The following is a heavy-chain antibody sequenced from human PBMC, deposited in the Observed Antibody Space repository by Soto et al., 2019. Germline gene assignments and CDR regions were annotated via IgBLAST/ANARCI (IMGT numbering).Heavy chain of an antibody. CDR3: ARQRTLLGAAQRRDV. J-gene: IGHJ6*02. V-gene: IGHV5-51*01. CDR1: GDSCITHC. Sequence: SCDGSGDSCITHCVRWVIQIPGKGLEWIGIIYPGDSDTRYSPSLQAQVTISADKSISTAYLQWSSLKASHTAMYYCARQRTLLGAAQRRDVCCQGPTVT. CDR2: IYPGDSDT. D-gene: IGHD6-13*01.